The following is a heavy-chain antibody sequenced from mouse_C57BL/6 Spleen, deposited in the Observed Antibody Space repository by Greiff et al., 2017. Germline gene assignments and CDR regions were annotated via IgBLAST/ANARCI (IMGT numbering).Heavy chain of an antibody. D-gene: IGHD1-1*01. CDR2: ISYDGSN. J-gene: IGHJ3*01. CDR1: GYSITSGYY. V-gene: IGHV3-6*01. Sequence: LQQSGPGLVKPSQSLSLTCSVTGYSITSGYYWNWIRQFPGNKLEWMGYISYDGSNNYNPSLKNRISITRDTSKNQFFLKLNSVTTEDTATYYCARDYGSSPFAYWGQGTLVTVSA. CDR3: ARDYGSSPFAY.